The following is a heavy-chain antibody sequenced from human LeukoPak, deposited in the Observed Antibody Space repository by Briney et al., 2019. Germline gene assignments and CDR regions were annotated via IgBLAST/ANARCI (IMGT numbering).Heavy chain of an antibody. CDR2: ISSSSSYI. CDR1: GFTFSSYS. V-gene: IGHV3-21*01. D-gene: IGHD1-26*01. J-gene: IGHJ4*02. CDR3: ARGSRGVGAGYFDY. Sequence: PGGSLRLSCAASGFTFSSYSMNWVRQAPGKGLEWVPSISSSSSYIYYADSVKGRFTISRDNAKNSLYLQMNSLRAEDTAVYYCARGSRGVGAGYFDYWGQGTLVTVSS.